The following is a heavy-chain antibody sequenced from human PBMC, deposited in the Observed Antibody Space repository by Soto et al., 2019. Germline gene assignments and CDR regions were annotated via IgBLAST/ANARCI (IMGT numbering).Heavy chain of an antibody. D-gene: IGHD5-12*01. V-gene: IGHV1-69*13. CDR3: ATDGSDGYNLYFDY. CDR1: GGTFSSYA. Sequence: ASVKVSCKASGGTFSSYAISWVRQAPGQGLEWMGGIIPIFGTANYAQKFQGRVTITADESTSTAYMELSSLRSEDTAVYYCATDGSDGYNLYFDYWGRGTLVTVSS. CDR2: IIPIFGTA. J-gene: IGHJ4*02.